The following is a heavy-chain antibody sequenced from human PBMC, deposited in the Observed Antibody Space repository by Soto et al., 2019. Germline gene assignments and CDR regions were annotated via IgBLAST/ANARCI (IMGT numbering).Heavy chain of an antibody. CDR2: VSIGGST. CDR3: AKRRGAGGHFDY. V-gene: IGHV3-23*01. Sequence: GGSLRLSCIDSTFTFSSYAMGWVRQGPGKGLEWVAVVSIGGSTHYADSVRGRFTISRDNSKNTLSLQMNSLTAEDTAVYFCAKRRGAGGHFDYWGQGALVTVSS. J-gene: IGHJ4*02. D-gene: IGHD2-15*01. CDR1: TFTFSSYA.